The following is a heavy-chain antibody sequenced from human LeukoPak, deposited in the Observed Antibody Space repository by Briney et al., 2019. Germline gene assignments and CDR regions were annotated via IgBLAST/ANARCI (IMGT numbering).Heavy chain of an antibody. CDR3: ARGGYSGYDELDAFDI. CDR2: IKQDGSEK. J-gene: IGHJ3*02. V-gene: IGHV3-7*03. Sequence: GGSLRLSCAASGFTFSSYWMSWVRQAPGKGLEWVANIKQDGSEKYYVDSVKGRFTISRDNAKNSLYLQMNSLRAEDTAVYYCARGGYSGYDELDAFDIWGQGTMVTVSS. CDR1: GFTFSSYW. D-gene: IGHD5-12*01.